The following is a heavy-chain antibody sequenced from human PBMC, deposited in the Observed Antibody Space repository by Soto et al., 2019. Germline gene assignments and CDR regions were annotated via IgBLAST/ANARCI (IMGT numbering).Heavy chain of an antibody. CDR2: ISGNGIST. Sequence: LSCASYGFNFNNYAVSWVPQAPVKGLECVSAISGNGISTYYADSVRGRFTISRDNSENTLFLQMNRLRADDTAVYYCTRAAISMVRGADNWFDPWGQGTLVTVSS. D-gene: IGHD3-10*01. V-gene: IGHV3-23*01. CDR1: GFNFNNYA. CDR3: TRAAISMVRGADNWFDP. J-gene: IGHJ5*02.